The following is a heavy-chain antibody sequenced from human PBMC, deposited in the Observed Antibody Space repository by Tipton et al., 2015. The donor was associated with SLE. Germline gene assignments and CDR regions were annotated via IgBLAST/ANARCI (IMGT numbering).Heavy chain of an antibody. CDR2: IDTSGST. Sequence: TLSLTCAVYGGSFSGYYWSWIRQPAGKGLEWIGRIDTSGSTNYNPSLKSRVTISVDTSKNQFSLKLSSVTAADTAVYYCARVGFYYDSSGYPFYYYYYMDVWGKGTTVTVSS. CDR1: GGSFSGYY. CDR3: ARVGFYYDSSGYPFYYYYYMDV. D-gene: IGHD3-22*01. J-gene: IGHJ6*03. V-gene: IGHV4-59*10.